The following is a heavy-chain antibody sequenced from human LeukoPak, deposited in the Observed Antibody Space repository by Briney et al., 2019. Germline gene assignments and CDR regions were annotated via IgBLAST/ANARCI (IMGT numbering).Heavy chain of an antibody. CDR3: ARDVGSLEVFDY. CDR2: ISGYNGNT. J-gene: IGHJ4*02. Sequence: ASVKVSCKTSDYTFTNYGISWVRQAPGQGLEWMGWISGYNGNTNYAQKLQGRVTMTRDTSISTAYMELISLISDDTAVYYCARDVGSLEVFDYWGQGTLVTVSS. CDR1: DYTFTNYG. V-gene: IGHV1-18*01. D-gene: IGHD3-10*01.